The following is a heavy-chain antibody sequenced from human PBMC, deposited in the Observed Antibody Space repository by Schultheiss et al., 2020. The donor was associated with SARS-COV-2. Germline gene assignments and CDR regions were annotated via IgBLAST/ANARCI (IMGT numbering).Heavy chain of an antibody. CDR1: GDTFNSYS. V-gene: IGHV1-69*13. CDR2: IIPLFRSG. Sequence: SVKVSCKTSGDTFNSYSISWVRQAPGQGLEWMGGIIPLFRSGTYAQKFQGRITITADESTRTVYMELSRLKSDDTAVYYCARTARGRFGELFGAVDIWGQGTMVTVSS. J-gene: IGHJ3*02. CDR3: ARTARGRFGELFGAVDI. D-gene: IGHD3-10*01.